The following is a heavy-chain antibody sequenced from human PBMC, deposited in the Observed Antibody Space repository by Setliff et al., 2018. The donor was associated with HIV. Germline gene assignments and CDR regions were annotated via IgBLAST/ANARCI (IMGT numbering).Heavy chain of an antibody. CDR2: ISGSGGST. CDR1: GFTFSSYA. CDR3: AKDPRAAVATICDY. V-gene: IGHV3-23*01. D-gene: IGHD5-12*01. J-gene: IGHJ4*02. Sequence: GGSLRLSCAASGFTFSSYAMSWVRQAPGKGLEWVSAISGSGGSTYYADSVKGRFTISRDNSKNTLYLQMNSLRAEDTAVYYCAKDPRAAVATICDYWGQGTLVTVS.